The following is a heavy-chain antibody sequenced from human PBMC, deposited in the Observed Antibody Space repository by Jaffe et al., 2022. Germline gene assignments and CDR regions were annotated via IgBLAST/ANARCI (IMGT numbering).Heavy chain of an antibody. CDR2: ISSSGSTI. CDR3: ARDRAPTVPFDY. V-gene: IGHV3-48*03. D-gene: IGHD4-17*01. CDR1: GFTFSSYE. Sequence: EVQLVESGGGLVQPGGSLRLSCAASGFTFSSYEMNWVRQAPGKGLEWVSYISSSGSTIYYADSVKGRFTISRDNAKNSLYLQMNSLRAEDTAVYYCARDRAPTVPFDYWGQGTLVTVSS. J-gene: IGHJ4*02.